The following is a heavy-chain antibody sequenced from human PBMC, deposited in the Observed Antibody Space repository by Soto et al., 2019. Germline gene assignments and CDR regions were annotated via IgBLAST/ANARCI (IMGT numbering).Heavy chain of an antibody. D-gene: IGHD3-16*01. Sequence: ASVKVSFKASGYTFTGYYMHWVRQAPGQGLEWIGWINPNSGGKNYSQNFQGWVTMTMDTSISTSYMELRRLRSCDTAVYYCESSFTYRTNWLDXWGQGTRVTVS. CDR3: ESSFTYRTNWLDX. J-gene: IGHJ5*02. CDR1: GYTFTGYY. CDR2: INPNSGGK. V-gene: IGHV1-2*04.